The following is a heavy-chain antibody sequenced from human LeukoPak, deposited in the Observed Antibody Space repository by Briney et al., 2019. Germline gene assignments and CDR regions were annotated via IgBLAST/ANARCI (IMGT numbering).Heavy chain of an antibody. D-gene: IGHD1-26*01. V-gene: IGHV4-59*01. CDR3: ARGYSGSYGRFDY. CDR1: GGSISSYY. CDR2: IYYSGST. J-gene: IGHJ4*02. Sequence: SETLSLTCTVSGGSISSYYWSWIRQPPGKGLEWIGYIYYSGSTSYNPSLKSRVTISVDTSKNQFSLKLSSVTAADTAVYYCARGYSGSYGRFDYWGQGTLVNVSP.